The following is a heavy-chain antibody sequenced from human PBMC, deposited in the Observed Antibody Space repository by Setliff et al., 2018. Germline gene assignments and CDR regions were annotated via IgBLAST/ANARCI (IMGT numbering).Heavy chain of an antibody. V-gene: IGHV4-4*08. CDR3: ARGGGRIRQLGATGVHTFDV. D-gene: IGHD1-26*01. Sequence: SETLSLTCTVSGGSIRNYYWSWIRQPPGKGLEWIGYIQTGGSTNYNPSLKSRVNISVDTSKKQFSLKLSSVTAADTAVYYCARGGGRIRQLGATGVHTFDVWGQGTVVTV. CDR2: IQTGGST. J-gene: IGHJ3*01. CDR1: GGSIRNYY.